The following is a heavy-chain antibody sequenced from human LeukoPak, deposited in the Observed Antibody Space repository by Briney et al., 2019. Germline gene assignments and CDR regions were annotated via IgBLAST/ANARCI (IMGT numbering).Heavy chain of an antibody. V-gene: IGHV3-30*04. Sequence: GGSLTLSCAASGATFSGYAVHWVRQAPGKGLEWVAAFSYGGSKRYYADSVKGRFTISRDNSKNTLYLQMNSLRAEDTAVYYCAKEWGKAGFDVDYWGQGTLVTVSS. J-gene: IGHJ4*02. CDR2: FSYGGSKR. CDR1: GATFSGYA. D-gene: IGHD3-16*01. CDR3: AKEWGKAGFDVDY.